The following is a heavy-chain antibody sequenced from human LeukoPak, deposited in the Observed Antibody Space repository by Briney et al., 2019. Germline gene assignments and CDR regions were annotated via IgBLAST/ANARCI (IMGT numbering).Heavy chain of an antibody. V-gene: IGHV1-18*01. J-gene: IGHJ4*02. Sequence: GASVKVSCKASGYTSTSYGIIWVRQAPGQGLQWMGWISAHNGKTNYAQNLQGRVTMTTDTSTNTVYLELRSLTSDDTPVYYCARAGTTLLLDYWGQKTLGTASS. CDR2: ISAHNGKT. CDR1: GYTSTSYG. CDR3: ARAGTTLLLDY. D-gene: IGHD4-11*01.